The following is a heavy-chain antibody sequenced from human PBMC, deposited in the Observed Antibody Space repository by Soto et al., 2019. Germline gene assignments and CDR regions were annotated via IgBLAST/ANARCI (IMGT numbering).Heavy chain of an antibody. CDR3: ARESAGGGVHNWFEP. CDR2: VHYSGSA. V-gene: IGHV4-59*02. D-gene: IGHD3-10*01. J-gene: IGHJ5*02. Sequence: PSETLSLTCAVSVGPVGTDYWSLVRQPPGKGLEWIGFVHYSGSAQYNPSLRSRVIMSLDTSKNQLSLKLRSVTAADTAVYYCARESAGGGVHNWFEPWGQGTMVTVSS. CDR1: VGPVGTDY.